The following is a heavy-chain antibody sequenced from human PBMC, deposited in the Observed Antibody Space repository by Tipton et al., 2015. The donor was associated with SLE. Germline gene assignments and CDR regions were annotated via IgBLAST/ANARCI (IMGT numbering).Heavy chain of an antibody. CDR1: GGSISSGDYY. CDR3: ARKYSSSWFDY. Sequence: LRLSCTVSGGSISSGDYYWSWIRQPPGKGLEWIGYIYYSGSTYYNPSLKSRVTISVDTSKNQFSLKLSSVTAADTAVYYCARKYSSSWFDYWGQGTLVTVSS. V-gene: IGHV4-30-4*01. J-gene: IGHJ4*02. CDR2: IYYSGST. D-gene: IGHD6-13*01.